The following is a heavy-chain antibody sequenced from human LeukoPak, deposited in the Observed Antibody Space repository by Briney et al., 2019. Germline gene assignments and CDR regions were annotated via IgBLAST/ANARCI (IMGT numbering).Heavy chain of an antibody. V-gene: IGHV4-39*01. Sequence: GSLRLSCAASGFTFSSYSMDWVRQPPGKGLEWIGSISYSGTTYYNPSLKSRVTISVDTSKNQFSLRLSSVTAADTAVYYCARLYYYDSSGTYGFDYWGQGTLVTVSS. CDR3: ARLYYYDSSGTYGFDY. D-gene: IGHD3-22*01. J-gene: IGHJ4*02. CDR1: GFTFSSYS. CDR2: ISYSGTT.